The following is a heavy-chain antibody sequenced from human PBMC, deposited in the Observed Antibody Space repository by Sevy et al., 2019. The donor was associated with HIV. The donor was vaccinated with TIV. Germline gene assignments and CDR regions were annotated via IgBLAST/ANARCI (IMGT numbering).Heavy chain of an antibody. CDR1: GFTFSSYA. CDR2: ISYDGSNK. D-gene: IGHD3-22*01. CDR3: ARGGYYDSSGYSTASH. J-gene: IGHJ4*02. Sequence: GGSLRLSCAASGFTFSSYAMHWVRQAPGKGLEWVAVISYDGSNKYYADSVKGRFTISRDNSKNTLYLQMNSLRAEDTAVYYCARGGYYDSSGYSTASHWGQGTLVNVSS. V-gene: IGHV3-30-3*01.